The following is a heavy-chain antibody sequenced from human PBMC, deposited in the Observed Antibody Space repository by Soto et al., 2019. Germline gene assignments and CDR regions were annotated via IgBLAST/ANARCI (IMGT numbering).Heavy chain of an antibody. V-gene: IGHV3-30-3*01. CDR2: ISYDATNQ. CDR1: GFIFSQYV. Sequence: QVPLVESGGGVVQPGRSLRLSCTASGFIFSQYVMHWVRQAPGKGLEWVAIISYDATNQYYADSVRGRFTISRDNSNNTVYLQMNRLSAEDTAVYYCAREGVGPYDFWSGYYVHWGQGTLVTVSS. J-gene: IGHJ4*02. D-gene: IGHD3-3*01. CDR3: AREGVGPYDFWSGYYVH.